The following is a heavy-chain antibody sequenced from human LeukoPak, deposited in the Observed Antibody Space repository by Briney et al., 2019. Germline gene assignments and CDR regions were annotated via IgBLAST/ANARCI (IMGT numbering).Heavy chain of an antibody. D-gene: IGHD3-10*01. CDR3: ARDLWFGELLRFDWFDP. CDR2: ISSSSSYI. CDR1: GFTFSSYS. V-gene: IGHV3-21*01. Sequence: KPGGSLRLSCAASGFTFSSYSRNWVRQAPGKGLEWVSSISSSSSYIYYADSVKGRFTISRDNAKNSLYLQMNSLRAEDTAVYYCARDLWFGELLRFDWFDPWGQGTLVTVSS. J-gene: IGHJ5*02.